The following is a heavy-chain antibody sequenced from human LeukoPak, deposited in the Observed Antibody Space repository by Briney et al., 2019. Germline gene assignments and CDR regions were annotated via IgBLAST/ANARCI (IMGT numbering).Heavy chain of an antibody. CDR2: ISWNSGSI. CDR3: VKAGYSSSWLDC. D-gene: IGHD6-13*01. CDR1: GFTFSSYA. Sequence: GGSLRLSCAASGFTFSSYAMSWVRQAPGKGLEWVSGISWNSGSIGYADSVKGRFTISRDNAKNSLYLQMNSLRAEDMALYYCVKAGYSSSWLDCWGQGTLVTVSS. J-gene: IGHJ4*02. V-gene: IGHV3-9*03.